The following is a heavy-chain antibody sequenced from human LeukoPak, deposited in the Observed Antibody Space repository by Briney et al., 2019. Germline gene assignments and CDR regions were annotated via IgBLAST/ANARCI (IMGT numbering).Heavy chain of an antibody. CDR2: ISYDGTNK. D-gene: IGHD3-22*01. Sequence: GGSLRLSCAASGFTFSSYAVHWVRQAPGKGLEWVAVISYDGTNKYYADSVKGRFTISRDNSKDTLFLQMNSLRAEDTAVYYCAKDYHDSSPYYSGMDVWGQGTTVTVSS. V-gene: IGHV3-30-3*01. J-gene: IGHJ6*02. CDR1: GFTFSSYA. CDR3: AKDYHDSSPYYSGMDV.